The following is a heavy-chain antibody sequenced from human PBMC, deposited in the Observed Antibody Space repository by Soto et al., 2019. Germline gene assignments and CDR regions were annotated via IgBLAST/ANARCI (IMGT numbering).Heavy chain of an antibody. J-gene: IGHJ6*02. CDR1: GFSFHDYA. D-gene: IGHD1-1*01. CDR2: ISWNSGNI. Sequence: EVQLVESGGGLVQPGRSLRLSCAASGFSFHDYALHWVRQVPGKGLEWVSGISWNSGNIGYADSVKGRFTISRDNDQNSLYLQMNSRRVEDTALYYCAILEKGGMDVWGQGTTVTVSS. V-gene: IGHV3-9*01. CDR3: AILEKGGMDV.